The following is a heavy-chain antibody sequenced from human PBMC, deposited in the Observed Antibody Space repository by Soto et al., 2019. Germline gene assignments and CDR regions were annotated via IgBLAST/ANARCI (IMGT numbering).Heavy chain of an antibody. D-gene: IGHD2-15*01. V-gene: IGHV3-30-3*01. J-gene: IGHJ4*02. CDR2: ISYDGSNK. Sequence: QVQLVESGGGVVQPGRSLRLSCAASGFTFSSYAMHWVRQAPGKGLEWVAVISYDGSNKYYADSVKGRFTISRDNSKNTVSLHMNSLRAEDTAVYYCARDGLVVAATLFRIQLWFLPDYWGQGTLVTVSS. CDR1: GFTFSSYA. CDR3: ARDGLVVAATLFRIQLWFLPDY.